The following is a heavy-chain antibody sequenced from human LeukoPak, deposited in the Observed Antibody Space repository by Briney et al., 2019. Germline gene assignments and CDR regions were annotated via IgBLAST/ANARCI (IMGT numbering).Heavy chain of an antibody. J-gene: IGHJ4*02. D-gene: IGHD3-3*01. Sequence: GGSLRLSCAASGFTFSSYAMSWVRQAPGKGLEWVSAISGSGGSTNYADSVKGRFTISRDNSKNTLDLQMNSLRAEDTAVYYCAKDIPELRFLEWLSPQVFGGVDYWGQGTLVTVSS. CDR1: GFTFSSYA. CDR3: AKDIPELRFLEWLSPQVFGGVDY. CDR2: ISGSGGST. V-gene: IGHV3-23*01.